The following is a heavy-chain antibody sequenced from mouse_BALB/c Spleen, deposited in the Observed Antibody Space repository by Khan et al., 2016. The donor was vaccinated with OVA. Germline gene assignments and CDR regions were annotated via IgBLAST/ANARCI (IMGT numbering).Heavy chain of an antibody. J-gene: IGHJ3*01. V-gene: IGHV5-6*01. CDR1: GFTFSSYS. CDR2: ISSDGDYT. CDR3: ASHLTGSFAY. Sequence: EVQLAESGGDLVKPGGSLKLSCAASGFTFSSYSMSWVRQTPDKRLEWVATISSDGDYTYFPDSVKGRFTISRDNAKNTLNLQMSSLKSEDTALYYCASHLTGSFAYWGQGTLVTVSA. D-gene: IGHD4-1*01.